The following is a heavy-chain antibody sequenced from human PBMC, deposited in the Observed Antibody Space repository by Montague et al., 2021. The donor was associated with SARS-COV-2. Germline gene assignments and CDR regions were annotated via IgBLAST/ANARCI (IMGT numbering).Heavy chain of an antibody. CDR1: GGPISGSSEY. V-gene: IGHV4-39*01. CDR3: ARREYSYGWGD. CDR2: VDYSGNT. D-gene: IGHD5-18*01. Sequence: SETLSLTCTVTGGPISGSSEYWGWIRQSPGKGLEWIASVDYSGNTYYXPSLKSRLTISVDTSKNQFSMKLNSVTAADTALYYCARREYSYGWGDWGQGTLVTGSS. J-gene: IGHJ4*02.